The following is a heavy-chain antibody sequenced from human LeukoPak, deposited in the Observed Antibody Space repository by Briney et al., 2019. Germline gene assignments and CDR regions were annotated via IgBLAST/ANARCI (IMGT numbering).Heavy chain of an antibody. Sequence: ASVKVSCKASGYTFTNNGLTWVRQAPGQGLEWMGWISANTGSTNYAQKFQGRVTMTTDTFTNTAYMGLRSLRSDDTAVYYCAKPRNYYDNGGYYNYFDPWGQGTLVTVSS. CDR1: GYTFTNNG. CDR3: AKPRNYYDNGGYYNYFDP. CDR2: ISANTGST. V-gene: IGHV1-18*01. D-gene: IGHD3-22*01. J-gene: IGHJ5*02.